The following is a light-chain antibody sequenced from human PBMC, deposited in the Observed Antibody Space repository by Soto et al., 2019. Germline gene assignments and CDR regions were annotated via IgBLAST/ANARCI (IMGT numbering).Light chain of an antibody. V-gene: IGLV2-14*01. Sequence: QSALTQPASVSGSPGQSITISCTGTSSDVGGYNYVSWYQHHPGKAPKLMIYEVSNRPSGVSNRVSGSKSGNTASLTISGLQAEDEADYYCSSYTVSSTYVFGTGTKVTVL. J-gene: IGLJ1*01. CDR1: SSDVGGYNY. CDR3: SSYTVSSTYV. CDR2: EVS.